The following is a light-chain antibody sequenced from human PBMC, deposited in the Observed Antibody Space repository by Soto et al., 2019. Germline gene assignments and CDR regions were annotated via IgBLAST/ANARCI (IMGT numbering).Light chain of an antibody. CDR2: DVS. J-gene: IGLJ1*01. CDR1: SSDVGGYNY. Sequence: QSALTQPASVSGSPGQSITISCTGTSSDVGGYNYVSWYQQHPGKAPKLMIYDVSNQPSGVSNRFSGSKSGNTASLTISGLQADDETDYYCSSYTSSSTLLYVFGTGTKVTVL. V-gene: IGLV2-14*01. CDR3: SSYTSSSTLLYV.